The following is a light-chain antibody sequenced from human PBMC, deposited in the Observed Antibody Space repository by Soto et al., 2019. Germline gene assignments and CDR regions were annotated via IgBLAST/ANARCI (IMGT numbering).Light chain of an antibody. J-gene: IGKJ2*01. CDR3: QQYSTYPYT. V-gene: IGKV1D-16*01. Sequence: DVQITQSPSSLCASVGDRVTITCRASEGISRWLAWYQQKPDKAPKSLIYAISNLQTGVPSRFSGGGSGTDFTLTIANLQPEDFATYYCQQYSTYPYTFGQGTKVDIK. CDR2: AIS. CDR1: EGISRW.